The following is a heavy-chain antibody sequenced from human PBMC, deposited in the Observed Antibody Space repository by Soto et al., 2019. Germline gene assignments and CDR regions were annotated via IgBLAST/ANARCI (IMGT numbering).Heavy chain of an antibody. D-gene: IGHD6-13*01. CDR3: AKGMYSSSWYYDY. Sequence: QVQLVDSGGGVVQPGRSLRLSCAASGFTFNSHGMHWVRQAPGKGPEWVATISYDGSNKYYADSVKGRFTISRDNSKNPLYLQMNSLRAEDTAVYYCAKGMYSSSWYYDYWGQGTLVTVSS. V-gene: IGHV3-30*18. J-gene: IGHJ4*02. CDR1: GFTFNSHG. CDR2: ISYDGSNK.